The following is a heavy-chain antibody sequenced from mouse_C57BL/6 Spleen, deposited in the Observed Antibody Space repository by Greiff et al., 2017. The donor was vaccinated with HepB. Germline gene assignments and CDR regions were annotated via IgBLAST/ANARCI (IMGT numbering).Heavy chain of an antibody. CDR2: IDPSDSET. CDR1: GYTFTSYW. CDR3: ARSTTAFDY. J-gene: IGHJ2*01. Sequence: QVQLQQPGAELVRPGSSVKLSCKASGYTFTSYWMHWVKQRPIQGLEWIGNIDPSDSETNYNQKFKDKATLTVDKSSSTAYMQLSSLTSEDSAVYYCARSTTAFDYWGQGTTLTVSS. V-gene: IGHV1-52*01. D-gene: IGHD1-2*01.